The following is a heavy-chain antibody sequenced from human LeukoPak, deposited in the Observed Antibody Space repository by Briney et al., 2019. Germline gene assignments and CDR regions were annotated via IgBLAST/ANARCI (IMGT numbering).Heavy chain of an antibody. CDR1: GGTFSGYA. CDR2: IIPILGIA. Sequence: SVKVSCKASGGTFSGYAISWVRQAPGQGLEWMGRIIPILGIANYAQKFQGRVTITADKSTSTAYMELSSLRSEDTAVYYCARTPPSLRYCSGGSCGENAFDIWGQGTMVTVSS. D-gene: IGHD2-15*01. V-gene: IGHV1-69*04. J-gene: IGHJ3*02. CDR3: ARTPPSLRYCSGGSCGENAFDI.